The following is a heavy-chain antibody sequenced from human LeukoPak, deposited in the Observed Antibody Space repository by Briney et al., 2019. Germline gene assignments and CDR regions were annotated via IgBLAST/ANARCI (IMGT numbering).Heavy chain of an antibody. J-gene: IGHJ6*02. D-gene: IGHD1-7*01. CDR3: ARDPVINWSYRLYYYYYGMDV. CDR2: ISAYNGNT. CDR1: GYTFTSYG. Sequence: GASVKVSCKASGYTFTSYGISWVRQAPGQGLEWMGWISAYNGNTNYAQKLQGRVTMTTDTSTSTAYMELRSLRSDDTAVYYCARDPVINWSYRLYYYYYGMDVWGQGTTVTVSS. V-gene: IGHV1-18*01.